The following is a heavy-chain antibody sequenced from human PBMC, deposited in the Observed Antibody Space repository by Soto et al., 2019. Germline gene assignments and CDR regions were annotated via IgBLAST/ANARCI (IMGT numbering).Heavy chain of an antibody. Sequence: QVQLVQSGAEVKKPGSSVKVSCKASGGTFSSYTISWVRPAPGQGLECLGRIIPILGIANYAQKFQGRVTITADKSTSTAYMELSSLRYEDTAVYYCARWGVVVSEGNYYYYGMDVWGQGTTVTVSS. J-gene: IGHJ6*02. D-gene: IGHD2-15*01. CDR2: IIPILGIA. V-gene: IGHV1-69*02. CDR1: GGTFSSYT. CDR3: ARWGVVVSEGNYYYYGMDV.